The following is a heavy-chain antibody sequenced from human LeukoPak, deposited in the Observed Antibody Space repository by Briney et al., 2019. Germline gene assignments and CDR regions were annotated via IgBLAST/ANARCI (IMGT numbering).Heavy chain of an antibody. CDR2: FYTSGST. Sequence: PSETLSLTCTVSGASISRYYWSWIRQPAGRGLEWIGRFYTSGSTNYNPSLKSRVTISVDTSQNQLSLKLSSVTAADTAVYYCARLPGGAAPNIWGQGTLVTVSS. V-gene: IGHV4-4*07. J-gene: IGHJ4*02. CDR3: ARLPGGAAPNI. D-gene: IGHD6-6*01. CDR1: GASISRYY.